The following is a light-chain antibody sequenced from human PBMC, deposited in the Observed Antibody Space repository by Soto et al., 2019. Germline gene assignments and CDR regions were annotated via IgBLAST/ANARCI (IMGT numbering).Light chain of an antibody. CDR3: CSYAGSSPVV. V-gene: IGLV2-23*01. Sequence: QSVLTQPASVSGSPGQSITISCTGTSSDVGSYNLVSWYQQHPGKAPKLMIYEGSKRPSGVSNRFSGSKSGNTASLTISGLQAEDEADYYCCSYAGSSPVVFGGGTKLTAL. CDR2: EGS. CDR1: SSDVGSYNL. J-gene: IGLJ2*01.